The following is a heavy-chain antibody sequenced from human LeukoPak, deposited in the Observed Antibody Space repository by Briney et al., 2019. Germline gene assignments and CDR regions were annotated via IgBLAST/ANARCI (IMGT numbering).Heavy chain of an antibody. D-gene: IGHD2-2*02. V-gene: IGHV7-4-1*02. Sequence: ASVKVSCKASGYTFTSYAMNWVRQAPGQGLEWMGWINTNTGNPTYAQGFTGRFVSSLDTSVSTAYLQISSLKAEDTAVYYCARGEYLPYYYYYYMDVWGKGTTVTVSS. CDR1: GYTFTSYA. J-gene: IGHJ6*03. CDR3: ARGEYLPYYYYYYMDV. CDR2: INTNTGNP.